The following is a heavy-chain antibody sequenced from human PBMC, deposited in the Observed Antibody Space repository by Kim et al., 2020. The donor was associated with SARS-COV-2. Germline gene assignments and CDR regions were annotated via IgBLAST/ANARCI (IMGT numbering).Heavy chain of an antibody. CDR3: ARPYYYDSSGYLTGLY. J-gene: IGHJ4*02. CDR2: IYPGDSDT. D-gene: IGHD3-22*01. CDR1: GYSFTSYW. V-gene: IGHV5-51*01. Sequence: GESLKISCKGSGYSFTSYWIGWVRQMPGKGLEWMGIIYPGDSDTRYSPSFQGQVTISADKSISTAYLQWSSLKASDTAMYYCARPYYYDSSGYLTGLYWGQGTLVTVSS.